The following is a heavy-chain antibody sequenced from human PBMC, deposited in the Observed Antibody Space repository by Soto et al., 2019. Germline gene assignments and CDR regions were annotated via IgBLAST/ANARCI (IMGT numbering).Heavy chain of an antibody. CDR3: ARDPQKGYGGYVWFDP. D-gene: IGHD4-17*01. V-gene: IGHV4-61*08. Sequence: PSETLSLTCTVSGGSISGGGYSWSWIRQPPGKGLEWIGYIYYSGSTNYNPSLKSRVTISVDTSKNQFSLKLSSVTAADTAVYYCARDPQKGYGGYVWFDPWGQGSLVTVSS. J-gene: IGHJ5*02. CDR1: GGSISGGGYS. CDR2: IYYSGST.